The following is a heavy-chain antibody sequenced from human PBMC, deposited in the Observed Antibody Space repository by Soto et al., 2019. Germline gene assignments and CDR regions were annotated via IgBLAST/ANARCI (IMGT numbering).Heavy chain of an antibody. J-gene: IGHJ6*02. D-gene: IGHD6-6*01. V-gene: IGHV1-69*06. CDR3: AVRGPHSSSGGMDV. CDR2: IIPIFGTA. Sequence: QVQLVQSGAEVKKPGSSVKVSCKASGGTFSSYAISWVRQAPGQGLEWMGGIIPIFGTANYAQKFQGRVTITADKSTSTADMELSSLRSEDTAVYDCAVRGPHSSSGGMDVWGQGTTVTVSS. CDR1: GGTFSSYA.